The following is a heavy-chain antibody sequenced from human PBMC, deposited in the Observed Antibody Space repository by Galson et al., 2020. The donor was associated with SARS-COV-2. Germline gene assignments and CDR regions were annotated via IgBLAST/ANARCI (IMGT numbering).Heavy chain of an antibody. V-gene: IGHV1-69*13. CDR1: GGTFSSYA. J-gene: IGHJ3*02. CDR2: IIPIFGTA. Sequence: SVKVSCKASGGTFSSYAISWVRQAPGQGLEWMGGIIPIFGTANYAQKFQGRVTITADESTSTAYMELSSLRSEDTAVYYCARGSRDGGNLIDAFDIWGQGTMVTVSS. D-gene: IGHD2-21*02. CDR3: ARGSRDGGNLIDAFDI.